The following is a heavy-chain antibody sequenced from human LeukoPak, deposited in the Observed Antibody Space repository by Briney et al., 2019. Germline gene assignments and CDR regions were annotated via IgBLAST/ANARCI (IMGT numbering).Heavy chain of an antibody. CDR1: GGSFSGYY. D-gene: IGHD3-10*01. J-gene: IGHJ4*02. V-gene: IGHV4-34*01. CDR3: ARGGMVRGVIKAVDY. CDR2: INHSGST. Sequence: SETLSLTCAVYGGSFSGYYWSWIRQPPGKGLEWIGEINHSGSTNYNPSLKSRVTISVDTSKNQFSLKLSSVTAADTAVYYRARGGMVRGVIKAVDYWGQGTLVTVSS.